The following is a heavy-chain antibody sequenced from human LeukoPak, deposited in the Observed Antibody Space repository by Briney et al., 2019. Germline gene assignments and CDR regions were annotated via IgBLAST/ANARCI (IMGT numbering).Heavy chain of an antibody. CDR2: INPNSGGT. D-gene: IGHD3-22*01. CDR1: GYTFTGYY. CDR3: ARNYYDSSGYYQNWFDP. J-gene: IGHJ5*02. V-gene: IGHV1-2*02. Sequence: ASVKVSCKASGYTFTGYYMHWVRQAPGQGLEWMGWINPNSGGTNYAQKFQGRVTMTRDTSISSAYMELSRLRSDDTAVYYCARNYYDSSGYYQNWFDPWGQGTLVTVSS.